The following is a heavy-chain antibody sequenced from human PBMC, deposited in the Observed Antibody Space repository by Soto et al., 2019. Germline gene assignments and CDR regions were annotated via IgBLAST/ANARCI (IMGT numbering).Heavy chain of an antibody. V-gene: IGHV1-3*04. D-gene: IGHD6-13*01. J-gene: IGHJ4*02. CDR1: GYTFISYA. CDR3: ARGSRWAHFHY. Sequence: QVQLVQSGAEVKKPGASVKVSCKASGYTFISYAIHWVRQAPGQRLEWMGWINTANDNTKYSQKFQGRVTITRDTSASLVYMDLSSLSSEDSPVYYCARGSRWAHFHYWGQGTRVTVSS. CDR2: INTANDNT.